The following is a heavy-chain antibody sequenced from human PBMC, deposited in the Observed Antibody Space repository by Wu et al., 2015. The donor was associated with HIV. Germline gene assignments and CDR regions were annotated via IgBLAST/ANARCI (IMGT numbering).Heavy chain of an antibody. Sequence: QVRLIQSGAEVKKPGASVKVSCKVSENSLTKLSIHWVRQSHGRGLEWMGGFDPEDEKIIYAQKFQSRVVMTEDRSKDTVYLDLRSLTFDDTAIYYCASELTGDRRQYYSYYYMDVWGQGP. CDR3: ASELTGDRRQYYSYYYMDV. CDR2: FDPEDEKI. CDR1: ENSLTKLS. V-gene: IGHV1-24*01. J-gene: IGHJ6*03. D-gene: IGHD7-27*01.